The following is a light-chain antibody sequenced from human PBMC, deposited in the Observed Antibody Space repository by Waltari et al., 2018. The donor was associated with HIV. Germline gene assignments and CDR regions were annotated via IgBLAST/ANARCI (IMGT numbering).Light chain of an antibody. CDR2: EVS. CDR3: CSYAGTSTYVA. Sequence: QSALTQPASVSGSPGQSITISCTGTSSDVGSYNLVSWYQQHPGKAPNLTIYEVSKLPSAVPNRFHCSKSCNTVSRTISGLQAEDEADYYGCSYAGTSTYVAFGGGTKLTVL. CDR1: SSDVGSYNL. J-gene: IGLJ2*01. V-gene: IGLV2-23*02.